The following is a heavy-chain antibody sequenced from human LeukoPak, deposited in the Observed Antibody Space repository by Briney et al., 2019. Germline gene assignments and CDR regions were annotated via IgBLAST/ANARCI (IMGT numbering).Heavy chain of an antibody. CDR2: ISFTSTTT. CDR3: ARVGAWYYDSSGYPASDAFDI. D-gene: IGHD3-22*01. CDR1: GFAFSTYS. V-gene: IGHV3-48*01. Sequence: GGSLRLSCAASGFAFSTYSMNWVRQAPGKGLEWVSYISFTSTTTYYADSVKGRFTISRDNSKNTLYLQMNSLRAEDTAVYYCARVGAWYYDSSGYPASDAFDIWGQGTMVTVSS. J-gene: IGHJ3*02.